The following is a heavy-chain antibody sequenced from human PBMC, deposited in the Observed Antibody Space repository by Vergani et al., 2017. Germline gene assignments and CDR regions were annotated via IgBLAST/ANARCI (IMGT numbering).Heavy chain of an antibody. V-gene: IGHV4-61*02. CDR1: GGSISSGSYY. J-gene: IGHJ5*02. CDR3: ARHGLRRPANPNWFDP. Sequence: QVQLQESGPGLVKPSQTLSLTCTVSGGSISSGSYYWSWIRQPAGKGLEWIGRIYTSGSTNYNPSLKSRVTISVDTSKNQFSLKLSSVTAADTAVYYCARHGLRRPANPNWFDPWGQGTLVTVSS. CDR2: IYTSGST. D-gene: IGHD2-21*01.